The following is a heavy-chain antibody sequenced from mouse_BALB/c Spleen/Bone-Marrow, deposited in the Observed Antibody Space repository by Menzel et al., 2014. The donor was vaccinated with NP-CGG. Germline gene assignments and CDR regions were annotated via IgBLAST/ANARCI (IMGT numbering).Heavy chain of an antibody. V-gene: IGHV1-4*01. CDR1: GYTFTDYT. CDR3: TIRYYAMDY. J-gene: IGHJ4*01. D-gene: IGHD1-1*01. CDR2: INPSSAYT. Sequence: VQLQQSGAELARPGASVKMSCKASGYTFTDYTMHWVKQRPGQGLEWIGYINPSSAYTNYNQKFKDKATLTADKSSSTAYMQLSSLTSEDSAVYYCTIRYYAMDYWGQGTSVTVSS.